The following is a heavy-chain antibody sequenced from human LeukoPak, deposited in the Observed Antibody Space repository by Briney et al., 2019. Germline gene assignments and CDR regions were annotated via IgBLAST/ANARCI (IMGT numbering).Heavy chain of an antibody. V-gene: IGHV3-30*18. J-gene: IGHJ4*02. CDR2: ISYDGSNK. CDR3: AKDIIGGDYDAYYFDY. D-gene: IGHD4-17*01. CDR1: GFTFSSYG. Sequence: PGGSLRLSCAASGFTFSSYGMHWVRQAPGKGLEWVAVISYDGSNKYYADSVKGRFTISRDNSKNTLYLQMNSPRAEDTAVYYCAKDIIGGDYDAYYFDYWGQGTLVTVSS.